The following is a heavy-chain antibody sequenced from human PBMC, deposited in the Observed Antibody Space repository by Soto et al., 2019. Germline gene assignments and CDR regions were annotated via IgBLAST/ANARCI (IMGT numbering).Heavy chain of an antibody. V-gene: IGHV3-30*18. CDR3: AKANNWSPFYYYYGMDV. CDR1: GFTFSSYG. CDR2: ISYDGSNK. D-gene: IGHD1-20*01. Sequence: GGSLRLSCAASGFTFSSYGMHWVRQAPGKGLEWVAVISYDGSNKYYADSVKGRFTISRDNSKNTLYLQMNSLRAEDTAVYYCAKANNWSPFYYYYGMDVWGQGTTVTVSS. J-gene: IGHJ6*02.